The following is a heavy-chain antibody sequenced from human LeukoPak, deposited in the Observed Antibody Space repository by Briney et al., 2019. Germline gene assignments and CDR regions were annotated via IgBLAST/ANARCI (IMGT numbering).Heavy chain of an antibody. D-gene: IGHD3-3*01. Sequence: GGSLRLSCAASGFTFSSYAMSWVRQAPGKGLEWVSTITYIGGSTYYADSVKGRFTISRDNSKNTLYLQMDSLRAEDTAVYYCARDRAWNYFDYWGQGTLVTVSS. CDR3: ARDRAWNYFDY. CDR1: GFTFSSYA. CDR2: ITYIGGST. J-gene: IGHJ4*02. V-gene: IGHV3-23*01.